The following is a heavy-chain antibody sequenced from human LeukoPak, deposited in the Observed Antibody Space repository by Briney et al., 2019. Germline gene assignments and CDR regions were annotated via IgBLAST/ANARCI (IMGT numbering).Heavy chain of an antibody. CDR3: AKRDYGSGSYYGNYGMDV. V-gene: IGHV3-23*01. Sequence: GSLRLSCAASGFTFSSYAMSWVRQAPGKGLEWVSAISGSGGSTYYADSVKGRFTISRDNSKNTLYLQMNSLRAEDTAVYYCAKRDYGSGSYYGNYGMDVWGQGTTVTVSS. J-gene: IGHJ6*02. D-gene: IGHD3-10*01. CDR2: ISGSGGST. CDR1: GFTFSSYA.